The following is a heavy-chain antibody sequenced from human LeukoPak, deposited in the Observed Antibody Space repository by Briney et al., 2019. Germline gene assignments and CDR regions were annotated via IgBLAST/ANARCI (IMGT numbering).Heavy chain of an antibody. Sequence: GGSLRLSCAASGFTFSSYSMNWVRQAPGKGLEWVSSICSSSSYIYYADSVKGRFTISRDNAKNSLYLQMNSLRAEDTAVYYCARVFSSGWVSDYWGQGTLVTVSS. J-gene: IGHJ4*02. V-gene: IGHV3-21*01. CDR3: ARVFSSGWVSDY. CDR1: GFTFSSYS. CDR2: ICSSSSYI. D-gene: IGHD6-19*01.